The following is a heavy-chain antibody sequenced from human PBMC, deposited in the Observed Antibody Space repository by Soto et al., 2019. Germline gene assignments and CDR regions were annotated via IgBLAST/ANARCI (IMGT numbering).Heavy chain of an antibody. Sequence: QVQLQESGPGLVKPSQTLSLTCTVSGGSISSGGYYWSWISQHPGKVLEWIGYIYYSGSTYYNPSLKSRVTISVDTSKNQFSLKLSSVTAADTAVYYCARDYYDSSGDLPDDAFDIWGQGTMVTVSS. CDR2: IYYSGST. CDR1: GGSISSGGYY. J-gene: IGHJ3*02. CDR3: ARDYYDSSGDLPDDAFDI. D-gene: IGHD3-22*01. V-gene: IGHV4-31*03.